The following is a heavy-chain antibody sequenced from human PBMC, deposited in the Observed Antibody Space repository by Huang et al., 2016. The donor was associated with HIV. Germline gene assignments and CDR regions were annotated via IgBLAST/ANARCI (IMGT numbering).Heavy chain of an antibody. CDR3: SRGPLAGSLIPLPHN. CDR2: ISAAGGTT. Sequence: EVQLVESGGGLVQPGGSLRLSCETSGFTFRSYWLHWVRQRPGKGLVWVSQISAAGGTTDYADSVKGRFTISRDNAKSTLFLQMNSLRAEDTALYFCSRGPLAGSLIPLPHNWGQGTLVSVSS. J-gene: IGHJ4*03. V-gene: IGHV3-74*01. CDR1: GFTFRSYW. D-gene: IGHD5-18*01.